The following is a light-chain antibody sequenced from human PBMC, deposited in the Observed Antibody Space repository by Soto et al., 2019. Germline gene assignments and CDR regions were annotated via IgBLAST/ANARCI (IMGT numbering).Light chain of an antibody. CDR2: DVT. CDR1: SSDVGGYDY. CDR3: CSYAGSYISLFV. Sequence: QSALTQPRSVSGSPGQSVTISCTRTSSDVGGYDYVSWFQQHPGKAPKLMIYDVTERPSGVPDRFSGSKSGNTASLTISGLQAEDEADYYCCSYAGSYISLFVFGTGTKGTVL. V-gene: IGLV2-11*01. J-gene: IGLJ1*01.